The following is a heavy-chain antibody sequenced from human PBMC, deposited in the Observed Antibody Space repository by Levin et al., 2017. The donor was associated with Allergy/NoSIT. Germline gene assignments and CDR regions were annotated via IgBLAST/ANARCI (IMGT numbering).Heavy chain of an antibody. Sequence: PSETLSLTCAASGFTFSSYAMSWVRQAPGKGLEWVSGISGSGSRSYYADSVKGRFTISRDNSKNTLYLQMNSLRAEDTAVYYCANDHGSGSYQLDSLDHWGQGALVTVSS. V-gene: IGHV3-23*01. CDR1: GFTFSSYA. D-gene: IGHD3-10*01. J-gene: IGHJ4*02. CDR3: ANDHGSGSYQLDSLDH. CDR2: ISGSGSRS.